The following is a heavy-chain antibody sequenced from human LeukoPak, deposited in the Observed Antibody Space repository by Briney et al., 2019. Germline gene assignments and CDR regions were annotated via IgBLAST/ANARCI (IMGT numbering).Heavy chain of an antibody. Sequence: ASVKVSCKASGYTFTSYDINWVRQATGQGLEWMGWMNPNSGNPGYAQKFQGRVTMTRNTSISTAYMELSSLRSEDTAVYYCARGLTNPQDIVVVAYYYGMDVWGQGTTVTVSS. D-gene: IGHD2-15*01. CDR3: ARGLTNPQDIVVVAYYYGMDV. V-gene: IGHV1-8*01. CDR1: GYTFTSYD. J-gene: IGHJ6*02. CDR2: MNPNSGNP.